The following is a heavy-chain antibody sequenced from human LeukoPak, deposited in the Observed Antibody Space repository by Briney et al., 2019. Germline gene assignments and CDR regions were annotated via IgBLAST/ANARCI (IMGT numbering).Heavy chain of an antibody. D-gene: IGHD1-7*01. J-gene: IGHJ5*02. Sequence: ASVKVSCKVSGYTLTELSMHWVRQAPGQGLEWMGRINPNSGGTNYAQKFQGRVTMTRDTSISTAYMELSRLRSDDTAVYYCARGELGPNWFDPWGQGTLVTVSS. CDR1: GYTLTELS. CDR2: INPNSGGT. CDR3: ARGELGPNWFDP. V-gene: IGHV1-2*06.